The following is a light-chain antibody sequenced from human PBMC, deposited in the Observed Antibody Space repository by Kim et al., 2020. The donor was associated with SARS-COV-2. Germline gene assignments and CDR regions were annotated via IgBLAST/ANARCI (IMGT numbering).Light chain of an antibody. V-gene: IGKV4-1*01. Sequence: DIVMTQSTDSLAVSLGERATINCRSSQSVLYSSNNKDYLAWYQQKPGQPPKLLIYWASTRESGVPDRFSGSGSGTDFTLTISSLQAEDVAVYYCQQYYDTPYTFGQGTKLEI. CDR3: QQYYDTPYT. CDR1: QSVLYSSNNKDY. J-gene: IGKJ2*01. CDR2: WAS.